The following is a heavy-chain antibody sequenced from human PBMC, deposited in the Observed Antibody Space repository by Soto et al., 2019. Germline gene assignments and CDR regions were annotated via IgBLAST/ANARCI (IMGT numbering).Heavy chain of an antibody. CDR3: ARVPTVRRPLYYYYMDV. V-gene: IGHV3-21*01. CDR1: GFTFSSYS. Sequence: GGSLRLSCAASGFTFSSYSMNWVRQAPGKGLEWVSSISSSSSYIYSADSVKGRFTISRDNAKNSLYLQMNSLRAEDTAVYYCARVPTVRRPLYYYYMDVWGKGTTVTVSS. CDR2: ISSSSSYI. D-gene: IGHD4-4*01. J-gene: IGHJ6*03.